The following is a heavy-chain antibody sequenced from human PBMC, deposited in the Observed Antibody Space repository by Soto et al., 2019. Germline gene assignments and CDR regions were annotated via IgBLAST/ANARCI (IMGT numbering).Heavy chain of an antibody. Sequence: EVQLLESGGGLVQPGGSLRLSCAASGFTFSSYAMNWVRQDPGKGLEWVSVISGSDGSTYYADSVMGRFTLSRNNSKNTLNLQMNSLRAEDTAVYYCARRSSSWYFDYWGQGTLVTVSS. D-gene: IGHD6-13*01. V-gene: IGHV3-23*01. CDR3: ARRSSSWYFDY. J-gene: IGHJ4*02. CDR1: GFTFSSYA. CDR2: ISGSDGST.